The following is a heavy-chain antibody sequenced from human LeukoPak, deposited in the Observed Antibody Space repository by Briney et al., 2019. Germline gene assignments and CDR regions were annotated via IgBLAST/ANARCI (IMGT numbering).Heavy chain of an antibody. V-gene: IGHV3-48*01. CDR2: ISSSSTTI. CDR1: GFTFSFYS. Sequence: GGSLRLSCAASGFTFSFYSMNWVRQAPGKGLEWISYISSSSTTIYYADSVKGRFTISRDNAKNSLYLQMNSLRAEDTAVYYCARDLRGSWYSIDYWGQGTLVTVSS. D-gene: IGHD6-13*01. CDR3: ARDLRGSWYSIDY. J-gene: IGHJ4*02.